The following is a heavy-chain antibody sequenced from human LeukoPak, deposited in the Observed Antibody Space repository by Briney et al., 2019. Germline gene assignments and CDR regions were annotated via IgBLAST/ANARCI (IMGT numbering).Heavy chain of an antibody. CDR3: AREIGVVPHLDY. CDR1: GGSISSYY. CDR2: IYYSGST. D-gene: IGHD3-22*01. V-gene: IGHV4-59*01. J-gene: IGHJ4*02. Sequence: PSETLSLTCTVSGGSISSYYWSWIRQPPGKGLEWIGYIYYSGSTNYNPSLKSRVTISVDTSKNQFSLKLRSVTAADTDVYYCAREIGVVPHLDYWGQGTLVTVSS.